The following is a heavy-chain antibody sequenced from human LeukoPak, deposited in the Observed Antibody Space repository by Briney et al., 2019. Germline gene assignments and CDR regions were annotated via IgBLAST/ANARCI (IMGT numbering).Heavy chain of an antibody. CDR1: GYTFTGYY. J-gene: IGHJ4*02. CDR3: ARVTYYYGSGRQDEFDY. Sequence: ASVKVSCKASGYTFTGYYMHWVRQAPGQGLEWMGWINPNSGGTNYAQKLQGRVTVTTDTSTSTAYMELTSLTSDDTAIYFCARVTYYYGSGRQDEFDYWGQGTLVTVSS. V-gene: IGHV1-2*02. CDR2: INPNSGGT. D-gene: IGHD3-10*01.